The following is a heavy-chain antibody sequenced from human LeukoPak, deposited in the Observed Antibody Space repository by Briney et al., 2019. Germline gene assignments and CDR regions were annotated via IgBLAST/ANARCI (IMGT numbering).Heavy chain of an antibody. CDR2: ICTGDADT. J-gene: IGHJ3*02. CDR3: ARQRPGYSSGWYKDAFDI. Sequence: GESLKISGEASGYSFTGYWIGWVRQMPGKGLEWTGIICTGDADTRYSPSFQGQVTISADKSIRTAYLQWSSLKASDTAMYYCARQRPGYSSGWYKDAFDIWGQGTMVTVSS. CDR1: GYSFTGYW. D-gene: IGHD6-19*01. V-gene: IGHV5-51*01.